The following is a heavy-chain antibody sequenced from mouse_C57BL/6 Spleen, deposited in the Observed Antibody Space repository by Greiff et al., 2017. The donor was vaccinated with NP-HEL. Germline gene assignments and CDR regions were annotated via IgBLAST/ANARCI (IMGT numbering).Heavy chain of an antibody. D-gene: IGHD2-4*01. CDR1: GYTFTSYW. CDR3: AREGITVFDY. V-gene: IGHV1-61*01. CDR2: IYPSDSET. Sequence: QVQLQQSGAELVRPGSSVKLSCKASGYTFTSYWMDWVKQRPGQGLEWIGNIYPSDSETHYNQKFKDKATLTVDKSSSTAYMQLSSLTSEDSAVYYCAREGITVFDYWGQGTTLTVSS. J-gene: IGHJ2*01.